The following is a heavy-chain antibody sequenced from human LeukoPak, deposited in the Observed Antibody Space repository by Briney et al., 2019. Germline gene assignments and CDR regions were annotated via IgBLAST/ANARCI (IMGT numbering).Heavy chain of an antibody. CDR2: VSDDGVAT. CDR3: AKTRMWNLRLDS. J-gene: IGHJ4*02. D-gene: IGHD1-1*01. CDR1: GCTFSNNA. V-gene: IGHV3-23*01. Sequence: GWSLTLSCPASGCTFSNNAMTWVRQAPGRGREWVSTVSDDGVATYYADSVKGRFAISRDNSKDTVYLQMGSLRVEDTAVYYCAKTRMWNLRLDSWGQGTLVAVSS.